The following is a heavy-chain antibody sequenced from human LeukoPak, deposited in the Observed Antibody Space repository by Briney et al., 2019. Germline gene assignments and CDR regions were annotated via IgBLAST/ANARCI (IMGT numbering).Heavy chain of an antibody. V-gene: IGHV4-59*01. D-gene: IGHD3-9*01. CDR1: GGSISSYY. Sequence: SETLSLTCTVSGGSISSYYWSWIRRPPGKGLEWIGYIYYSGSTNYNPSLKSRVTISVDTSKNQFSLKLSSVTAADTAVYYCARGAGTRILTGYYYWDQGTLVTVSS. J-gene: IGHJ4*02. CDR3: ARGAGTRILTGYYY. CDR2: IYYSGST.